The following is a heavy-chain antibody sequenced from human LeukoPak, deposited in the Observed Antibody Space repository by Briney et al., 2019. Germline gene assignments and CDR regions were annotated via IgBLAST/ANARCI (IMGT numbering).Heavy chain of an antibody. J-gene: IGHJ4*02. CDR3: AKVRVVFNWNYAYYFDS. CDR1: GFTFSTYW. CDR2: IKEDGSDK. D-gene: IGHD1-7*01. Sequence: GGSLRLSCAASGFTFSTYWMTWVRQAPGKGLEWVANIKEDGSDKYYVDSVKGRFTISRDNSKSTLYLQMDSLRAEDTAVYYCAKVRVVFNWNYAYYFDSWGQGTVVTVSS. V-gene: IGHV3-7*01.